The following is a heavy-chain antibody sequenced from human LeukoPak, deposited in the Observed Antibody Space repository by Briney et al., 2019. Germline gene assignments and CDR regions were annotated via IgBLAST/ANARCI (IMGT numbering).Heavy chain of an antibody. CDR3: ARLRRTTVTTYNYYHYMDV. D-gene: IGHD4-11*01. CDR1: GGSISSTSYL. V-gene: IGHV4-39*01. Sequence: KPSETLSLTCTVSGGSISSTSYLWGWLRQPPGRGLEWIGNVYIGGNTYYNPSLRYRVTVSLDSSRNKFSLQLSSVTAADTATYYSARLRRTTVTTYNYYHYMDVWGKGTTVTVSS. CDR2: VYIGGNT. J-gene: IGHJ6*03.